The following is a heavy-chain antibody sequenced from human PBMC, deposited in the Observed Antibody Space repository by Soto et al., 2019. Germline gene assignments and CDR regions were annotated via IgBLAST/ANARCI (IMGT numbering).Heavy chain of an antibody. V-gene: IGHV2-5*02. CDR3: VHRAGIDGNWNGGYFDY. J-gene: IGHJ4*02. CDR2: IYWDDDK. Sequence: QITLRESGPTRVKPTQTLTLTWTFSGFSLSARPVAVGWIRQPPGKALERLALIYWDDDKRYSPSLMSRLTITKDTSKNQVVLTMTNMDPLDTAIYYCVHRAGIDGNWNGGYFDYWGQGALVTVSS. D-gene: IGHD1-1*01. CDR1: GFSLSARPVA.